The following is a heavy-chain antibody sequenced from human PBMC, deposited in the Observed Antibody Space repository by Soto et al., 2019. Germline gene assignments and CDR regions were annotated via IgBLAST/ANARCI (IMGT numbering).Heavy chain of an antibody. J-gene: IGHJ3*02. D-gene: IGHD3-10*01. CDR3: TTADYYFGSGAYYPHAFHI. Sequence: PGGSLRLSCAASEFTFSNYAMSWVRQAPGKGLEWVSAISGSGGSTYYADSVKGRFTISRDNSKNTLYLQMNSLKSEDTAVYYCTTADYYFGSGAYYPHAFHIWGQGTMVTVSS. V-gene: IGHV3-23*01. CDR1: EFTFSNYA. CDR2: ISGSGGST.